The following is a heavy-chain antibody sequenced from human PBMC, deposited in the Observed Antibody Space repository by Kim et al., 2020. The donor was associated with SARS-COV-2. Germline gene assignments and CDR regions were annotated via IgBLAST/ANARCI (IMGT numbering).Heavy chain of an antibody. CDR3: ARGENMIQLGAGYYYYGMDV. Sequence: GGSLRLSCAASGFTFSSYGMHWVRQAPGKGLEWVAVIWYDGSNKYYADSVKGRFTISRDNSKNTLYLQMNSLRAEDTAVYYCARGENMIQLGAGYYYYGMDVWGQGTTVTVSS. D-gene: IGHD5-18*01. CDR1: GFTFSSYG. J-gene: IGHJ6*02. CDR2: IWYDGSNK. V-gene: IGHV3-33*01.